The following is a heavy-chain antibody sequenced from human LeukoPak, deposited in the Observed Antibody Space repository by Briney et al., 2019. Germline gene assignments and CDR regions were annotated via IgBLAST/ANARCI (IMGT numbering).Heavy chain of an antibody. J-gene: IGHJ4*02. CDR2: IYHGTDT. Sequence: SETLSLTCTVSSASISNDIYFWGWIRQSPGKGLEWIATIYHGTDTYHSPSLKGRVTISKDMSKNQLSLKMASVTAADTAVYYCAAHSWKFAENYWGQGTLVSVSS. D-gene: IGHD1-1*01. V-gene: IGHV4-39*01. CDR1: SASISNDIYF. CDR3: AAHSWKFAENY.